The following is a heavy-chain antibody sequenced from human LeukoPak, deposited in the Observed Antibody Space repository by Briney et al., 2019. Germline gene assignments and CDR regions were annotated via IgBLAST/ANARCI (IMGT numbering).Heavy chain of an antibody. Sequence: SETLSLTCTVSGGSISSYYWSWIRQPAGEGLEWIGRIYSSGSTNYNPSPSLKSRVTISVDTSKNQFSLKLSSVTAADTAVYYCARHAKRGVSNWFDPWGQGTLVTVSS. CDR1: GGSISSYY. CDR3: ARHAKRGVSNWFDP. D-gene: IGHD3-16*01. V-gene: IGHV4-4*07. CDR2: IYSSGST. J-gene: IGHJ5*02.